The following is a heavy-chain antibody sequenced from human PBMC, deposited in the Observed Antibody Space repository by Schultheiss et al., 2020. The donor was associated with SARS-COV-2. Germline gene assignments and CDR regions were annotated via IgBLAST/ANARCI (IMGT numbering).Heavy chain of an antibody. Sequence: GGSLRLSCAASGFTFSSYAIHWVRQAPGKGLEWVGRIKSKTDGGTTDYAAPVKGRFTISRDDSKNTLYLQMNSLKTEDTAVYYCARVAAAGRRYYFDYWGQGTLVTVSS. CDR2: IKSKTDGGTT. CDR3: ARVAAAGRRYYFDY. D-gene: IGHD6-13*01. J-gene: IGHJ4*02. CDR1: GFTFSSYA. V-gene: IGHV3-15*01.